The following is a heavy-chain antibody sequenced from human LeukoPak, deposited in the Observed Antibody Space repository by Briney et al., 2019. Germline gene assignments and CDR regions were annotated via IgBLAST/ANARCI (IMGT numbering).Heavy chain of an antibody. CDR1: GGSINNYY. V-gene: IGHV4-59*08. CDR3: ARHRWATFDY. CDR2: IYYSGST. D-gene: IGHD1-26*01. Sequence: SETLSLTCTVSGGSINNYYWSWIRQPPGKGLEWIGYIYYSGSTNYNPSLKSRVTISVDTSKNQFSLKLSSVTAADTAVYYCARHRWATFDYWGQGTLVTVSS. J-gene: IGHJ4*02.